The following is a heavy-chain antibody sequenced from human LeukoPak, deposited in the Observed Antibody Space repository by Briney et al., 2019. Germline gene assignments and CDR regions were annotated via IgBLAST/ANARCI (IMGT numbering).Heavy chain of an antibody. CDR3: ARESLRMVFMASGGMDV. Sequence: TGGSRRSSDAASGFTFSSYSMNWVRQAPGKGLELVSYISSSSSTIYYADSVKGRFTISRDNAKNSLYLQMNSLRDEDTTVYYCARESLRMVFMASGGMDVWGQGTTVTVSS. V-gene: IGHV3-48*02. J-gene: IGHJ6*02. CDR1: GFTFSSYS. D-gene: IGHD3-16*01. CDR2: ISSSSSTI.